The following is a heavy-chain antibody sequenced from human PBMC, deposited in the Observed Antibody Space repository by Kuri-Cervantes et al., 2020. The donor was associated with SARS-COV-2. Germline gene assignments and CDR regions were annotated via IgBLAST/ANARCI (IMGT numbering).Heavy chain of an antibody. CDR3: VRLGAAYVDTLVVMRAVHYFDS. V-gene: IGHV3-7*03. J-gene: IGHJ4*02. CDR1: RFTFTTCA. CDR2: VKQDGSET. Sequence: GGSLRLSCAAYRFTFTTCAMTWVRQAPGGGLEWVANVKQDGSETYYVESVKGRFTISRDNAKNSLYLQMNSLRADDTAVYYCVRLGAAYVDTLVVMRAVHYFDSWGQGTLVTVSS. D-gene: IGHD5-18*01.